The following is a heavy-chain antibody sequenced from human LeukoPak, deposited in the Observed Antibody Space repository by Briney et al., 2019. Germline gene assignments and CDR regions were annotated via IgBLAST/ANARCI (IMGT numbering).Heavy chain of an antibody. V-gene: IGHV3-48*03. D-gene: IGHD4-17*01. CDR2: ISSSGSTI. CDR3: ARDGAYGAPRETEY. CDR1: GFTFSSYE. Sequence: PGGSLRLSCAASGFTFSSYEMNWVRQAPGKGLDWVSYISSSGSTIYYADSVKGRFTISRDNAKNSLYLQMNSLRAEDTAVYYCARDGAYGAPRETEYWGQGTLVTVSS. J-gene: IGHJ4*02.